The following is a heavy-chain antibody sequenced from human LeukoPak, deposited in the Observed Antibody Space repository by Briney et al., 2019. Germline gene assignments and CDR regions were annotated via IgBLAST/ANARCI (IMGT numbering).Heavy chain of an antibody. Sequence: GASVKVSCKASGGTFSSYAISWVRQAPGQGLEWMGRIIPIFGTANYAQKFQGRVTITTDESTSTAYMELSSLRSEDTAVYYRARDWGVGLRYYYYYMDVWGKGTTVTVSS. J-gene: IGHJ6*03. D-gene: IGHD3-16*01. CDR2: IIPIFGTA. CDR1: GGTFSSYA. CDR3: ARDWGVGLRYYYYYMDV. V-gene: IGHV1-69*05.